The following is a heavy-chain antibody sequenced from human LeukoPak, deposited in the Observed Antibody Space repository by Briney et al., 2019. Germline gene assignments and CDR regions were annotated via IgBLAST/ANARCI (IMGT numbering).Heavy chain of an antibody. Sequence: GESLKISCKGSGYSFSTYWIAWVRQMPGKGLEWMGIIYLGDSSTRYSQSFQGQVTISADKSISTAYLQWSSLKASDTAMYYCARPAGSSGFLDYWGQGTLVTVSS. V-gene: IGHV5-51*01. CDR1: GYSFSTYW. CDR3: ARPAGSSGFLDY. CDR2: IYLGDSST. D-gene: IGHD3-22*01. J-gene: IGHJ4*02.